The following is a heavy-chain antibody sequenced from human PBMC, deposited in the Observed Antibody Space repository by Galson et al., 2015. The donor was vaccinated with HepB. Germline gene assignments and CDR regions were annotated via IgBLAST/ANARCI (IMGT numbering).Heavy chain of an antibody. Sequence: ETLSLTCAVYGGSFSGYYWSWIRQPPGKGLEWIGEINHSGSTNYNPSLKSRVTISVDTSKNQFSLKLSSVTAADTAVYYCARLVTTAIGSFDYWGQGTLVTVSS. CDR1: GGSFSGYY. J-gene: IGHJ4*02. V-gene: IGHV4-34*01. CDR3: ARLVTTAIGSFDY. D-gene: IGHD4-11*01. CDR2: INHSGST.